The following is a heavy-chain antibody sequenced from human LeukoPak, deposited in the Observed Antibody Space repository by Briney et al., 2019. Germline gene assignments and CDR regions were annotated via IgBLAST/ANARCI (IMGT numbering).Heavy chain of an antibody. CDR1: GFTFTTYS. CDR2: ISSTSSYV. CDR3: ARDIYCSSTSCYIH. D-gene: IGHD2-2*02. Sequence: GGSLRLSCAASGFTFTTYSMNWVGQAPGKGPGWVSSISSTSSYVYYADSVRGRFTISRDNAKNSLYLQMDSLRAEDTAVYYCARDIYCSSTSCYIHWGQGTLVTVSS. J-gene: IGHJ4*02. V-gene: IGHV3-21*01.